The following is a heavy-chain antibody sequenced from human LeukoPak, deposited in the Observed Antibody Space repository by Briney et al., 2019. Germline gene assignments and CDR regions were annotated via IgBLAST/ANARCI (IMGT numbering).Heavy chain of an antibody. D-gene: IGHD6-6*01. CDR1: GFTFSNYA. V-gene: IGHV3-23*01. CDR3: AKGFKGEQLVPIFLDY. CDR2: ISGRGGST. Sequence: GGSLRLSCAASGFTFSNYAMSWVRQAPGKGLEWVSAISGRGGSTYYADSVKGRFTISRDNSKNTLYLQMNSLRAEDTAVYYCAKGFKGEQLVPIFLDYWGQGTLVTVSS. J-gene: IGHJ4*02.